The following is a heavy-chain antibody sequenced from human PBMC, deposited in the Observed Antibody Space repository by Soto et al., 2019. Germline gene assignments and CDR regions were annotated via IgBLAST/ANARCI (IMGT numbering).Heavy chain of an antibody. V-gene: IGHV3-30*03. CDR3: ARGYIPMRVVALNHHFDI. CDR1: GFTFSSYG. CDR2: ISYDGSNK. Sequence: GGSLRLSWAAAGFTFSSYGMHWVRQAPGKGLAWVAVISYDGSNKYYADSVKGRFTISRDNSKNTLYLQMNSLRAEDTAVYYCARGYIPMRVVALNHHFDICGQGTMVAAS. J-gene: IGHJ3*02. D-gene: IGHD3-22*01.